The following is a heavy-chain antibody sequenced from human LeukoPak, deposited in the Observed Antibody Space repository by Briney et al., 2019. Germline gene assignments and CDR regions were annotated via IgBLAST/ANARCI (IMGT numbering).Heavy chain of an antibody. CDR3: ARGDAD. V-gene: IGHV3-53*01. J-gene: IGHJ4*02. CDR1: GFTFSSYS. Sequence: GGSLRLSCAASGFTFSSYSMNWVRQAPGKGLEWVSVIYSGGSTYYADSVKGRFTISRDNSKNTLYLQMNSLRAEDTAVYYCARGDADWGQGTLVTVSS. CDR2: IYSGGST.